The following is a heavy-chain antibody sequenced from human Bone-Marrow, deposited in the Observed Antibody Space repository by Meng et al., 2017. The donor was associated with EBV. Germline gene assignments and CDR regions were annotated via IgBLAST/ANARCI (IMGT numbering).Heavy chain of an antibody. Sequence: QGRPQELGPGLPQPLATLSFSGTVSGFSGTWGPYPWGWMRQSTGKVLEWIGSIYDTGTNICNPSLKSRASIFLEPSKNLFSLKLNSVTTADTAVYYCAKRRSSTPGVVDYWGQGTLVTVSS. CDR2: IYDTGTN. J-gene: IGHJ4*02. CDR1: GFSGTWGPYP. CDR3: AKRRSSTPGVVDY. D-gene: IGHD3-10*01. V-gene: IGHV4-61*01.